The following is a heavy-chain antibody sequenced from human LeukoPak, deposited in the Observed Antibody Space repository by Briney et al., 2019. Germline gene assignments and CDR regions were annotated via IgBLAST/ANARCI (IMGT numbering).Heavy chain of an antibody. CDR1: GDSISGNYYY. D-gene: IGHD3-3*01. J-gene: IGHJ5*02. Sequence: SEALSLTCTVSGDSISGNYYYWGWIRQPPGKGLEWIGYISYSGGADYNPSLKSRVTISADTSKNQFSLKLSSVTAADTAVYYCARWGITIFGDAGDWFDPWGQGTLVTVSS. CDR3: ARWGITIFGDAGDWFDP. CDR2: ISYSGGA. V-gene: IGHV4-61*05.